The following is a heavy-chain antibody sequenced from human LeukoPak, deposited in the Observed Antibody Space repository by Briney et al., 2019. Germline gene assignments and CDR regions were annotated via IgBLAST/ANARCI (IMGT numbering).Heavy chain of an antibody. D-gene: IGHD3-10*01. V-gene: IGHV4-30-4*01. Sequence: SETLSLTCTVSGGSISSGDYYWGWIRQPPGKGLEWIGYIYYSGSTYYNPSLKSRVTISVDTSKNQFSLKLSSVTAADTAVYYCARTIAMVRGVYAFDIWGQGTMVTVSS. CDR3: ARTIAMVRGVYAFDI. CDR1: GGSISSGDYY. J-gene: IGHJ3*02. CDR2: IYYSGST.